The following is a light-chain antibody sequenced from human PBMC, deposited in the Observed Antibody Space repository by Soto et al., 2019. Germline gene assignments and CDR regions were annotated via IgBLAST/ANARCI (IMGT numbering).Light chain of an antibody. V-gene: IGKV2-28*01. J-gene: IGKJ1*01. Sequence: EIVMTQSPLSLPVTPGEPASISCRSSQSLLHTNGFNYLDWYLQKPGQSPQLLIYLGSYRASGVPDRCSGSGSGTDFTLKISTVEVEDVGVYYCMQSLQTPPTFGQGTKVEIK. CDR2: LGS. CDR3: MQSLQTPPT. CDR1: QSLLHTNGFNY.